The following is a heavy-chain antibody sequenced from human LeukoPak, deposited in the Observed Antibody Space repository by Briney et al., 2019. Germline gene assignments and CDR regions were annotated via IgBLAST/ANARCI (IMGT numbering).Heavy chain of an antibody. Sequence: ASVKVSCKASGYTFTGYYMHWVRQAPGQGLEWMGWINPNSGGTNYAQKFQGRVTMTRDTSISTAYMELSRLRSDDTAVYYCAREGYCSSTSCYPDYRGQGTLVTVSS. D-gene: IGHD2-2*01. CDR1: GYTFTGYY. CDR2: INPNSGGT. CDR3: AREGYCSSTSCYPDY. J-gene: IGHJ4*02. V-gene: IGHV1-2*02.